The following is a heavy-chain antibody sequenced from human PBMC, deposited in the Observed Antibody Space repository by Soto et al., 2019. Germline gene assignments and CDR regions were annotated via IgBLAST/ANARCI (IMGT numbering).Heavy chain of an antibody. D-gene: IGHD2-15*01. Sequence: QVQLQQWGAGLLKPSETLSLTCAVYGGSFSGYYWSWIRQPPGKGLEWIGEINHSGSTNYNPSLKSRVTISVDTSKNQFSLKLSSVTAADTAVYYCARVACGSSSKEAVFDIWGQGTMVTVSS. CDR2: INHSGST. J-gene: IGHJ3*02. CDR1: GGSFSGYY. V-gene: IGHV4-34*01. CDR3: ARVACGSSSKEAVFDI.